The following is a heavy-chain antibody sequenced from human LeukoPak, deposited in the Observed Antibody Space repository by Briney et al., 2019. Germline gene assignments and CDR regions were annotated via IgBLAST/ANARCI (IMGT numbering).Heavy chain of an antibody. Sequence: PGGSLRLSCAASGFTFSSYAMHWVRQAPGKGLEWVAVISYDGSNKYYADSVKGRFTISRDNSKNTLYLQMNSLRAEDTAVYYCAKVWRYYYDSSGYYPPYYFDYWGQGTLVTVSS. CDR3: AKVWRYYYDSSGYYPPYYFDY. V-gene: IGHV3-30*04. J-gene: IGHJ4*02. CDR1: GFTFSSYA. D-gene: IGHD3-22*01. CDR2: ISYDGSNK.